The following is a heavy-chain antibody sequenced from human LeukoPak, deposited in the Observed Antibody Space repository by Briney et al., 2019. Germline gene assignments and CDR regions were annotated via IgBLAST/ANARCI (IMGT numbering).Heavy chain of an antibody. V-gene: IGHV1-2*02. CDR2: INPNSGGT. D-gene: IGHD3-22*01. CDR3: ARRDYDSSGYPLFDY. J-gene: IGHJ4*02. Sequence: ASVTVSFKASGYTFTGYYMHWVRQAPGQGVEWMGWINPNSGGTNYAQKFQGRVTMTRDTSISTAYMELSRLRSDDTAVYYCARRDYDSSGYPLFDYWGQGTLVTVSS. CDR1: GYTFTGYY.